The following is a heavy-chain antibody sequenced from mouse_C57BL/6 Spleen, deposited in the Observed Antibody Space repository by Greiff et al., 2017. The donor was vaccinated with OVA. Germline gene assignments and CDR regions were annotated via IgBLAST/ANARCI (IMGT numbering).Heavy chain of an antibody. Sequence: QVQLKQSGAELVQPGASVKMSCKASGYTFTSYWITWVKQRPGQGLEWIGDIYPGSGSTNYNEKFKSKATLTVDTSSSTAYMQLSSLTSEDSAVYYCARYGSSPHWGQGTLVTVSA. CDR2: IYPGSGST. V-gene: IGHV1-55*01. CDR3: ARYGSSPH. J-gene: IGHJ3*01. D-gene: IGHD1-1*01. CDR1: GYTFTSYW.